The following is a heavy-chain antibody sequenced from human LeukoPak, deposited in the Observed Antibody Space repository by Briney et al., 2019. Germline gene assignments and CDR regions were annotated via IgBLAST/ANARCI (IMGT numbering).Heavy chain of an antibody. CDR3: ARMQWVRGVFYYYHMDV. CDR2: IYTSGST. CDR1: GGSINNYY. J-gene: IGHJ6*03. D-gene: IGHD3-10*01. Sequence: SETLSLTCTVSGGSINNYYWNWIRQPAGKGLEWIGRIYTSGSTNHNPSLKSRVTMSVDTSKNQVSLKLSSVTAADTAVYYCARMQWVRGVFYYYHMDVWGKGTTVTISS. V-gene: IGHV4-4*07.